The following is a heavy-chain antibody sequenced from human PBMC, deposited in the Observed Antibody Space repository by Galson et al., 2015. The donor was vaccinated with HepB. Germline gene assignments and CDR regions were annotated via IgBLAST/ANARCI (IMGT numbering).Heavy chain of an antibody. CDR1: GYTFNRYA. J-gene: IGHJ5*02. CDR3: ARRDGNDWFDP. D-gene: IGHD5-24*01. V-gene: IGHV7-4-1*02. CDR2: INTNTGNP. Sequence: SVKVSCKASGYTFNRYALNWVRQAPGQGLEWMGLINTNTGNPTYAQGFTGRFVFSLDTSVSTTYLQINSLKAEDTAVYYCARRDGNDWFDPRGQGTLVTVSS.